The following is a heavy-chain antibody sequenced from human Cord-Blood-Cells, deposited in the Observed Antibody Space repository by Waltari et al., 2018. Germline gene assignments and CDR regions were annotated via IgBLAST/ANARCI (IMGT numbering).Heavy chain of an antibody. V-gene: IGHV3-43D*04. Sequence: EVQLVESGGVVVQPGGSLRLSCAASGFTFDDYAMHWVRQAPGKGLEWVALISWDGGSKYYADSVKGRFTISRDNSKNSLYLQMNSLRAEDTALYYCAKAYSSGWYYFDYWGQGTLVTVSS. J-gene: IGHJ4*02. CDR1: GFTFDDYA. CDR2: ISWDGGSK. CDR3: AKAYSSGWYYFDY. D-gene: IGHD6-19*01.